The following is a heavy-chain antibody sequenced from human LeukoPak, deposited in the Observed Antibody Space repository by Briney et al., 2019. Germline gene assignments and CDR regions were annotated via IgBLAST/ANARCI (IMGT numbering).Heavy chain of an antibody. CDR2: IYGDGRT. Sequence: GGSLRLSCVVSGFSVSNNYIIWVRQAPGNGLERVSVIYGDGRTSHSASVRGRFTISRDNSKNIVSLQMNNLRAEDTAVYYCARDGEGCGGDCSDYYYYGMDVWGQGTTVTVSS. J-gene: IGHJ6*02. CDR1: GFSVSNNY. CDR3: ARDGEGCGGDCSDYYYYGMDV. D-gene: IGHD2-21*02. V-gene: IGHV3-53*01.